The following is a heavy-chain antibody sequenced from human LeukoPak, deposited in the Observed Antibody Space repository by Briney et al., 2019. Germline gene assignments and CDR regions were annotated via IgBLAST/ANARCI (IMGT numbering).Heavy chain of an antibody. CDR2: INPGSGAT. CDR3: ARDVGEYCSSINCHASDY. D-gene: IGHD2-2*01. CDR1: GYTFTGYY. Sequence: ASVKVSCKASGYTFTGYYMHWVRQAPGQGLEWMGWINPGSGATDCAQRFHGRVTMTRDTSISTVYMELSRLRSDDTAVYYCARDVGEYCSSINCHASDYWGQGTLVTVSS. V-gene: IGHV1-2*02. J-gene: IGHJ4*02.